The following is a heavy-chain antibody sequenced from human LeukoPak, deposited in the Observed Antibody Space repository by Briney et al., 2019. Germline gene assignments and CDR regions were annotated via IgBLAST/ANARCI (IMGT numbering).Heavy chain of an antibody. V-gene: IGHV4-4*07. CDR2: IYGSGST. Sequence: SETLPLTCTVSGGSIRSYWSWIRQPAGKGLEWIGRIYGSGSTDYNPSLKSRVTMSIDTSKNQISLNLISVTAADTAVYYCARASYSYDINGWVPFDYWGQGTLVTVSS. CDR3: ARASYSYDINGWVPFDY. D-gene: IGHD3-22*01. CDR1: GGSIRSY. J-gene: IGHJ4*02.